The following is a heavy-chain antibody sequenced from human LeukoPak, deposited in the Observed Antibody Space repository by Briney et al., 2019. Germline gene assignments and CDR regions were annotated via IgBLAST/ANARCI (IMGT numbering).Heavy chain of an antibody. CDR3: TRDMGYSSGWLLYSFAY. V-gene: IGHV3-49*04. J-gene: IGHJ4*02. Sequence: GGSLRLSCTASGFTFGDYAMSWVRQAPGKGLEWVGFIRSKAYGGTTEYAASVKGRFTISRDDSKSIAYLQMNSLKTEDTAVYYCTRDMGYSSGWLLYSFAYSGPGTLVTVSS. CDR1: GFTFGDYA. D-gene: IGHD6-19*01. CDR2: IRSKAYGGTT.